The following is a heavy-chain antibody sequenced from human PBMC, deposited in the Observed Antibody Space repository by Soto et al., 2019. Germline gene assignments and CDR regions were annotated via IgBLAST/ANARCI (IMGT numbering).Heavy chain of an antibody. D-gene: IGHD6-13*01. V-gene: IGHV4-59*01. Sequence: SETLSLTCTVSGGSISSYFYIWVRQPPGKGLEWIRSVYYTGTTDYNPSLKSRVTISVDTSKTQFSLNLRSVTAADTAVYYCARDLAAVPRAFDYWGRGTLVTVSS. J-gene: IGHJ4*02. CDR1: GGSISSYF. CDR3: ARDLAAVPRAFDY. CDR2: VYYTGTT.